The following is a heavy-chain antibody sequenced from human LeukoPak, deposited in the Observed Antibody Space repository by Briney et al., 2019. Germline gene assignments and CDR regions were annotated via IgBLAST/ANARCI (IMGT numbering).Heavy chain of an antibody. J-gene: IGHJ6*02. D-gene: IGHD3/OR15-3a*01. Sequence: GGSLRLSCAASGFTFSSYGMHWVRQAPGKGLEWVAVIWSDGSNKYYPDSVKGRFTVSRDNSKNTLFLQMNSLRVEDTAVYYCARDWTHYGMDVWGQGTTVTVSS. V-gene: IGHV3-33*01. CDR1: GFTFSSYG. CDR3: ARDWTHYGMDV. CDR2: IWSDGSNK.